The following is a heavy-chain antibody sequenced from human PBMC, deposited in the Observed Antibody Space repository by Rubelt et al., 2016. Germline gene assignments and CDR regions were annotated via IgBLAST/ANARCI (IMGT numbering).Heavy chain of an antibody. CDR1: GFTFSSYA. J-gene: IGHJ4*02. D-gene: IGHD5-18*01. CDR3: ARDLTAMAHEVFDY. V-gene: IGHV3-30*04. Sequence: VQLVESGGGLVQPGRSLRLSCTASGFTFSSYAMSWVRQAPGKGLEWVAVISYDGSNKYYADSVKGRLTISSDNCKNTLYLQMNSLRAEETAVYYCARDLTAMAHEVFDYWGQGTLVTVSS. CDR2: ISYDGSNK.